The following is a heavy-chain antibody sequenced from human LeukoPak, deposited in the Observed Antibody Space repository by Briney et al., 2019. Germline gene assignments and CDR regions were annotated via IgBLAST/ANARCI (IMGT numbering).Heavy chain of an antibody. J-gene: IGHJ4*02. V-gene: IGHV6-1*01. CDR1: GDSVSSNSAA. CDR3: ARVVGDLPDY. Sequence: SQTLSLTCAISGDSVSSNSAAWNWIRQSPSRGLEWLGRTYYRSKWCNDYAVSVKSRITIKPDTSKNQCSLQLNSMTPEDTAAYYCARVVGDLPDYWGQGTLVTVSS. CDR2: TYYRSKWCN. D-gene: IGHD4-17*01.